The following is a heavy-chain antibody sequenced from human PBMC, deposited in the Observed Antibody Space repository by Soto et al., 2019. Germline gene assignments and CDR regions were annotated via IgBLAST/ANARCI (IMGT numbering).Heavy chain of an antibody. CDR1: GFTFSSYG. J-gene: IGHJ4*02. D-gene: IGHD3-10*01. CDR3: AKDKRVGRPLDY. CDR2: ISYDGSNK. Sequence: GGSLRLSCAASGFTFSSYGMHWVRQAPGKGLEWVAVISYDGSNKYYADSVKGRFTISRDNSKNTLYLQMNSLRAEDTAVYYCAKDKRVGRPLDYWGQGTLVTVSS. V-gene: IGHV3-30*18.